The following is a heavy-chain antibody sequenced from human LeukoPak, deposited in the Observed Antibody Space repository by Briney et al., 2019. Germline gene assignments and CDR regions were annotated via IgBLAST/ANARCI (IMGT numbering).Heavy chain of an antibody. CDR2: MSYGGSP. D-gene: IGHD1-26*01. V-gene: IGHV4-30-4*01. J-gene: IGHJ4*02. CDR1: GGSITSDDNY. Sequence: SHTLSLTCSLSGGSITSDDNYWSCIRQPPGKGREWIGYMSYGGSPFYHPSRKSRVTMSEDTAKNQSSLSLSSGTGADVAVYYCGRGELFCDYWGGRTLVTVSS. CDR3: GRGELFCDY.